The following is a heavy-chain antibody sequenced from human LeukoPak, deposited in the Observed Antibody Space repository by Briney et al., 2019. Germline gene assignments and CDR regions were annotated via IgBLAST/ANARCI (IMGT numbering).Heavy chain of an antibody. CDR2: INPSGGST. D-gene: IGHD6-13*01. CDR1: GGTFTSYY. CDR3: ARDPIAAAGTGGLDY. V-gene: IGHV1-46*01. J-gene: IGHJ4*02. Sequence: VASVKVSCKASGGTFTSYYMHWVRQAPGQGLEWMGIINPSGGSTSYAQKFQGRVTMTRDTSTSTVYMELSSLRSEDTAVYYCARDPIAAAGTGGLDYWGQGTLVTVSS.